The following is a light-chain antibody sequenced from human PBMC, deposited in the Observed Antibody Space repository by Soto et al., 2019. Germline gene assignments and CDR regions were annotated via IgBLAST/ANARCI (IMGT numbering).Light chain of an antibody. V-gene: IGLV1-40*01. CDR2: GNS. Sequence: QSVLTQPPSASGAPGQRVTISCTGSSSNIGAGYDVHWYQQLPGTAPKLLIYGNSNRPSGVPDRFSGSKSGTSASLAITGLQAEDEADYYCQSYDSSLSGVVFGGGTKVTV. J-gene: IGLJ2*01. CDR3: QSYDSSLSGVV. CDR1: SSNIGAGYD.